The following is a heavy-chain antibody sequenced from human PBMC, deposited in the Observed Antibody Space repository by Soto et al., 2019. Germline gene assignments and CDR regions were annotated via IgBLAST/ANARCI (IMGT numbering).Heavy chain of an antibody. CDR2: ISSSGSTI. V-gene: IGHV3-11*04. J-gene: IGHJ6*02. Sequence: VGSLRLSCAASGFTFSDYYMSWIRQAPGKGLEWVSYISSSGSTIYYADSVKGRFTISRDNAKNSLYLQLNSLRAEDTALYYCARAEGGCSSTSCHSYGMDVWGQGTTVTVSS. CDR3: ARAEGGCSSTSCHSYGMDV. CDR1: GFTFSDYY. D-gene: IGHD2-2*01.